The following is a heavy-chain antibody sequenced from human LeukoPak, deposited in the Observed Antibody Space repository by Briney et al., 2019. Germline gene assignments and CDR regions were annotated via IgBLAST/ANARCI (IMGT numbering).Heavy chain of an antibody. J-gene: IGHJ5*01. CDR1: GYTFTSYD. Sequence: ASVKVSCKASGYTFTSYDINWVRQAPGQGLQWMGCVNPNSGDTNYAQKFQGSVTMTRDTSISTVYMELSRLRSDDTAVYYCARASGSYWWFDSWGQGTLVTVSS. V-gene: IGHV1-2*02. CDR3: ARASGSYWWFDS. CDR2: VNPNSGDT. D-gene: IGHD1-26*01.